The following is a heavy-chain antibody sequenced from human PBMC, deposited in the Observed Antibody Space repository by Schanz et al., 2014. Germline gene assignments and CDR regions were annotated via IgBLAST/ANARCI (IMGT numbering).Heavy chain of an antibody. CDR3: TNETIAMAGAFYI. CDR1: GYTFTSYA. D-gene: IGHD6-19*01. V-gene: IGHV7-4-1*02. Sequence: QVQLVQSGSELKKPGASVKVSCKASGYTFTSYAMNWVRQAPGQGLEWVGWIDTNTGNPTYAQGFIGRFVFSLDTTISTAYLQISSLRAEDTAAYYCTNETIAMAGAFYIWGQGTLVTVSS. CDR2: IDTNTGNP. J-gene: IGHJ4*02.